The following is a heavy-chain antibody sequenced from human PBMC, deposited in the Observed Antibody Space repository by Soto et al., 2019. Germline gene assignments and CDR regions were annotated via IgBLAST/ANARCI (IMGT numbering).Heavy chain of an antibody. J-gene: IGHJ5*02. Sequence: ASVKVSCKASGGTFSSYAISWVRQAPGQGLEWMGGIIPIFGTANYAQKFQGRVTITADESTSTAYMELSSLRSEDTAVYYCARDLPGGYGGKEVRYSGPWGQGTLVTVSS. CDR2: IIPIFGTA. CDR1: GGTFSSYA. V-gene: IGHV1-69*13. D-gene: IGHD4-17*01. CDR3: ARDLPGGYGGKEVRYSGP.